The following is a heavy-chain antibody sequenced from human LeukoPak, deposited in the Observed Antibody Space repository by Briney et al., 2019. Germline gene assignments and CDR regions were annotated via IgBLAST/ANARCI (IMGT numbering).Heavy chain of an antibody. J-gene: IGHJ3*02. Sequence: PGGSLRLSCAASEFTFSNYAMHWVRQAPGKGLEWVAVISYDGSNKYYADSVKGRFTISRDNSKNTLYLQMNSLRAEDTAVYYCARERSKITGTTQAAFDIWGQGTMVTVSS. CDR3: ARERSKITGTTQAAFDI. D-gene: IGHD1-7*01. CDR2: ISYDGSNK. V-gene: IGHV3-30-3*01. CDR1: EFTFSNYA.